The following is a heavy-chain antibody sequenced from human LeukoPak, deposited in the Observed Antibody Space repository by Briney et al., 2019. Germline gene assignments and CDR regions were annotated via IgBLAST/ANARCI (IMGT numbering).Heavy chain of an antibody. CDR3: ARPGLYCSGGSCYPFEN. CDR1: GFTFSSYR. D-gene: IGHD2-15*01. Sequence: PGGSLRLSCAASGFTFSSYRMNWVRQAPGKGLEWVSYISSSSSTIYYADSVKGRFTISRDNAKNSLYLQMNRLRAEDTAVYYCARPGLYCSGGSCYPFENWGQGTLVTVSS. CDR2: ISSSSSTI. J-gene: IGHJ4*02. V-gene: IGHV3-48*01.